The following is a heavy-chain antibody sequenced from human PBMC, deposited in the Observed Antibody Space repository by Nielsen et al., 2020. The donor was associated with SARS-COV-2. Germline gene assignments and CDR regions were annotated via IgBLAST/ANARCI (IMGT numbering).Heavy chain of an antibody. CDR1: GYTSTNFH. D-gene: IGHD3-16*02. CDR3: VIVTAALAFDP. J-gene: IGHJ5*02. Sequence: ASVKVSCKASGYTSTNFHIHWVRQAPGQSLEWMGWIQVGSGNTKYSPKFQGRVTFTTDTSAATAFMELTSLKSEDTAVYFCVIVTAALAFDPWGQGSPVTVSS. V-gene: IGHV1-3*01. CDR2: IQVGSGNT.